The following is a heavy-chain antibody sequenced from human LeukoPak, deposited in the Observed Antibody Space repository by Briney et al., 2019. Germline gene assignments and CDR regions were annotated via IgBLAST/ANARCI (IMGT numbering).Heavy chain of an antibody. CDR1: GYTFTGYY. CDR3: ARGRSGYWDSWFDP. CDR2: INPNSGGT. D-gene: IGHD3-22*01. J-gene: IGHJ5*02. V-gene: IGHV1-2*06. Sequence: ASVKVSCKASGYTFTGYYMHWVRQAPGQGLEWMGRINPNSGGTNYAQKFQGRVTMTRDTSISTAYMELSRLRSDDTAVYYCARGRSGYWDSWFDPWGQGTLVTVSS.